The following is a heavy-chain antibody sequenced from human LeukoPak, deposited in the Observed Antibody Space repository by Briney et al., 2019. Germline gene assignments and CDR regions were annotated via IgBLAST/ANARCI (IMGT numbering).Heavy chain of an antibody. CDR1: GFTFSNAW. CDR3: TTDSSCRWGGDCYRPFDY. Sequence: GGSLRLSCAASGFTFSNAWMSWVRQTPEKRLEWVGRIKSKTDSGTTDYAAPVKGRFTISRDDSKNTLYLQMNSLKTEDTAVYYCTTDSSCRWGGDCYRPFDYWGQGTLVTVSS. V-gene: IGHV3-15*01. D-gene: IGHD2-21*02. CDR2: IKSKTDSGTT. J-gene: IGHJ4*02.